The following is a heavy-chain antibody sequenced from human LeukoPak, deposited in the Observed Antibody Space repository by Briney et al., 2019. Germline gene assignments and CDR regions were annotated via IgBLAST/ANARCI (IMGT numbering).Heavy chain of an antibody. CDR3: AKFSRLGGSYFDY. V-gene: IGHV3-23*01. D-gene: IGHD3-10*01. CDR1: GFTFSSYA. Sequence: PGGSLRLSCAASGFTFSSYAMSWVRQAPGKGLEWVSTIGGSGGSTYYADSVKGRFTISRDNSKNTLYLQMNSLRAEDTAVYYCAKFSRLGGSYFDYWGQGTLVTVSS. J-gene: IGHJ4*02. CDR2: IGGSGGST.